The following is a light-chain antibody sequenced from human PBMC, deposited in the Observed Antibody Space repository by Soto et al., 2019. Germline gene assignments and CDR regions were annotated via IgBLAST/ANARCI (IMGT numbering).Light chain of an antibody. J-gene: IGKJ5*01. CDR3: MQAVQTPIT. V-gene: IGKV2-28*01. CDR2: LGS. Sequence: DVVMTQSPLSLPVTPGEPASISCRSSQSLLHSNGYNYLDWYLQKPGQSPQLLNYLGSHRASGVPDRFSGSGSGTDFTLKISSVEAEEVGVYYCMQAVQTPITFGQGTRMEIK. CDR1: QSLLHSNGYNY.